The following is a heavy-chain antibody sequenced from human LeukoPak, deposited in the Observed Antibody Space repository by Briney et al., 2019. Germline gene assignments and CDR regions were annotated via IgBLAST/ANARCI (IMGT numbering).Heavy chain of an antibody. CDR2: ISGSGGST. V-gene: IGHV3-23*01. CDR1: GFIFDTHD. J-gene: IGHJ4*02. CDR3: AKSPRGSSGWYPTVFDY. D-gene: IGHD6-19*01. Sequence: GGSLRLSCGASGFIFDTHDMHWVRQAPGKGLEWVSAISGSGGSTYYADSVKGRFTISRDNSKNTLYLQMNSLRAEDTAVYYCAKSPRGSSGWYPTVFDYWGQGTLVTVSS.